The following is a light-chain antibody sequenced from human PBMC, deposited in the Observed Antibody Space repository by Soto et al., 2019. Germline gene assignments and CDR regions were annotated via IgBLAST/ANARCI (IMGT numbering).Light chain of an antibody. V-gene: IGKV1-27*01. CDR2: AAS. Sequence: DIQMTQSPSSLSASVGDRVTITCRASQGIRNYLAWYQQKPGKAPKLLIYAASTLQSGVPSRFSASGSGTEFTLTISSLQAEDVATYYCQKYYSAPWTFGRGTKVEV. CDR1: QGIRNY. CDR3: QKYYSAPWT. J-gene: IGKJ1*01.